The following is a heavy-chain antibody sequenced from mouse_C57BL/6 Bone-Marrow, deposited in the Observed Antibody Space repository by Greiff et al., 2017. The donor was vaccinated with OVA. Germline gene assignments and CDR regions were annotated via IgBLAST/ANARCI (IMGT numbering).Heavy chain of an antibody. V-gene: IGHV5-4*01. Sequence: DVQLVESGGGLVKPGGSLKLSCAASGFTFSSYAMSWVRQTPEKRLEWVATISDGGSYTYYPDNVKGRFTISRDNAKNNLYLQMSHLKSEDTAMYYCARDPYYYGSSKSWGQGTSVTVSS. CDR1: GFTFSSYA. CDR3: ARDPYYYGSSKS. J-gene: IGHJ4*01. D-gene: IGHD1-1*01. CDR2: ISDGGSYT.